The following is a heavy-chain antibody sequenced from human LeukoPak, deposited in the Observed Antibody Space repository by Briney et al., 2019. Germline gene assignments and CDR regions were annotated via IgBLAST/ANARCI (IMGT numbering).Heavy chain of an antibody. D-gene: IGHD6-13*01. J-gene: IGHJ4*02. Sequence: PGGSLRLSCAASGFTFSSYGMNWVRQAPGEGLEWVSYISSSGSTIYYADSVKGRFTISRDNAKNSLYLQMNSLRAEDTAVYYCARAAIAAAGGIDYWGQGTLVTVSS. CDR3: ARAAIAAAGGIDY. V-gene: IGHV3-48*03. CDR2: ISSSGSTI. CDR1: GFTFSSYG.